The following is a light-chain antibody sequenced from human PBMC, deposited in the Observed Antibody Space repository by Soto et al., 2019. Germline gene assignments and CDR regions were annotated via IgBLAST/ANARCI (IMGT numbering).Light chain of an antibody. J-gene: IGLJ2*01. CDR2: DVS. V-gene: IGLV2-14*03. Sequence: QSALTQPASVSGSPGQSITISCTGTSSDVGGYNYVSWYQQHPGSAPKLMIYDVSNRPSGVSNRFSGSKSGNTASLTISGLQAEDEADYYCSSYTTSGTVVFGGGTKLTVL. CDR3: SSYTTSGTVV. CDR1: SSDVGGYNY.